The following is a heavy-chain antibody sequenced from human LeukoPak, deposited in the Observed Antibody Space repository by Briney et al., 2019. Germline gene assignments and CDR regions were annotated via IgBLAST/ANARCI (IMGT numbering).Heavy chain of an antibody. CDR3: ARHYSIWFYDAFDI. CDR2: IYPGDSDT. V-gene: IGHV5-51*01. D-gene: IGHD6-13*01. J-gene: IGHJ3*02. Sequence: GESLKISCKGSGYSFTSYWIGWVRHMPGKGLEWMGIIYPGDSDTRYSPSFQGQVTISADKSISTAYLQWSSLKASDTAMYYCARHYSIWFYDAFDIWRQGTMVTVSS. CDR1: GYSFTSYW.